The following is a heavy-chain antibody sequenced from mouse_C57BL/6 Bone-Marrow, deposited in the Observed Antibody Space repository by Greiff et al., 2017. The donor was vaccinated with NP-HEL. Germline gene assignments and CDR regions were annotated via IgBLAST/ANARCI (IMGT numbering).Heavy chain of an antibody. Sequence: EVQLVESGAELVRPGASVKLSCTASGFNIKDDYMHWVKQRPEPGLEWIGWIDPENGDTEYASKFQGKATITADPSSNTAYLQLSSLTSEDTAVYYCTTAYYGSSSWFAYWGQGTLVTVSA. CDR2: IDPENGDT. D-gene: IGHD1-1*01. J-gene: IGHJ3*01. CDR3: TTAYYGSSSWFAY. V-gene: IGHV14-4*01. CDR1: GFNIKDDY.